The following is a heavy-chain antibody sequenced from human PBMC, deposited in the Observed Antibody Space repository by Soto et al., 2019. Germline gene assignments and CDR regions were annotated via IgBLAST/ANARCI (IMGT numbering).Heavy chain of an antibody. CDR3: ARWGSSSWYSYYYYGMDV. V-gene: IGHV1-69*02. Sequence: QVQLVQSGAEVKKPGSSVKVSCKASGGTFSSYTISWVRQAPGQGLEWMGRIIPILGIANYAQKFQGRVTITADKYTSTAYRELSSLRSEDTAGYYCARWGSSSWYSYYYYGMDVWGQGTTVTVSS. CDR2: IIPILGIA. D-gene: IGHD6-13*01. J-gene: IGHJ6*02. CDR1: GGTFSSYT.